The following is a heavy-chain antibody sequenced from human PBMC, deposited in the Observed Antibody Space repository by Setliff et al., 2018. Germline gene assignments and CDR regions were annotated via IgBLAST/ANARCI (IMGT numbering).Heavy chain of an antibody. V-gene: IGHV5-51*01. Sequence: GESLKISRKGSGYSFTSYWIGWVRQMPGKGLEWMGIIYPGDSDTRYSPSFQGQVTISADKSISTAYLQWSSLKASDTAMYYCARRITGTGNGYDPWGQGTLVTVSS. CDR2: IYPGDSDT. D-gene: IGHD1-20*01. CDR1: GYSFTSYW. CDR3: ARRITGTGNGYDP. J-gene: IGHJ5*02.